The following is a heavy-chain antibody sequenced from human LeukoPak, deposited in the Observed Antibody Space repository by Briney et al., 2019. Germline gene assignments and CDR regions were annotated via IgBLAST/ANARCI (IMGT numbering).Heavy chain of an antibody. CDR3: ANEHYYDSSGLFDY. CDR1: GFTFSSYG. V-gene: IGHV3-30*02. D-gene: IGHD3-22*01. CDR2: IRYDGSNK. J-gene: IGHJ4*02. Sequence: PGGSLRLSCAASGFTFSSYGMHWVRQAPGKGRGCGAFIRYDGSNKYYADSVKGRFTITRDNSKNTLYLQMNSLRAEDTAVSYCANEHYYDSSGLFDYWGQGTLVTVSS.